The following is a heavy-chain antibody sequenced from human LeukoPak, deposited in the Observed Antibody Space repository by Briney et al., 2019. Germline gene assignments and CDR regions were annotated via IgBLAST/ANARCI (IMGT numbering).Heavy chain of an antibody. D-gene: IGHD5-12*01. CDR2: IYYSGST. V-gene: IGHV4-39*01. Sequence: SETLSLTCTVSGGSISSSSYYWGWIRQPPGKGLEWIGSIYYSGSTYYNPSLKSRVTISVDTSKNQFSLKLSSVTAADTAVYYCARFLGGYDYGWFDSWGQGTLVTVSS. CDR3: ARFLGGYDYGWFDS. J-gene: IGHJ5*01. CDR1: GGSISSSSYY.